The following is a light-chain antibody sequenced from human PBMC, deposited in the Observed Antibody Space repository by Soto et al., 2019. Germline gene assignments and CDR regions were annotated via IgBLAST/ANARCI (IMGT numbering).Light chain of an antibody. CDR1: QSVSSN. Sequence: EVVMTQSPATLSVSPGERATLSCRASQSVSSNLAWYQQKPGQAPRLLIYGASTRATGLPARFSGSGSGTEFTLTISSLQSEDFAVYYCQQYNIWPPLTFGGGTKVQIK. J-gene: IGKJ4*01. CDR3: QQYNIWPPLT. CDR2: GAS. V-gene: IGKV3-15*01.